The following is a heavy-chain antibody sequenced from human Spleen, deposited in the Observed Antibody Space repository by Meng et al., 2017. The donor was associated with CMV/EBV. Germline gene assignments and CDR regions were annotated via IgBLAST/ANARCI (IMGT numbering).Heavy chain of an antibody. D-gene: IGHD3-22*01. CDR1: GGSISSYY. J-gene: IGHJ6*02. V-gene: IGHV4-59*01. Sequence: AETLSLICTVSGGSISSYYWSWIRQPPGKGLEWIGYIYYSGSTNYNPSLKSRVTISVDTSKNQFSLKLSSVTAADTAVYYCARGQRDYYDSSGTPWDVWGQGTTVTVSS. CDR2: IYYSGST. CDR3: ARGQRDYYDSSGTPWDV.